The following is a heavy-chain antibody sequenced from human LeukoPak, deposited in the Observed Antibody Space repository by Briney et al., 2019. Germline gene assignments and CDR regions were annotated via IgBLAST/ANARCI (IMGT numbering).Heavy chain of an antibody. CDR1: GFTFSSYT. J-gene: IGHJ4*02. CDR3: ARDDRGYSGYHFDH. D-gene: IGHD5-12*01. Sequence: PGGSLRLSCAASGFTFSSYTFHWVRQAPGKGLEWVAVQDGNNKYYTDSVKGRFTISRDNSKNTLYLQMNSLRAEDTAVYYCARDDRGYSGYHFDHWGRGTLVTVSS. CDR2: QDGNNK. V-gene: IGHV3-30-3*01.